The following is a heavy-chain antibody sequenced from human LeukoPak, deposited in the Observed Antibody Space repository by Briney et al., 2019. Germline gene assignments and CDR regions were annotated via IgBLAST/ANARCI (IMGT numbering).Heavy chain of an antibody. D-gene: IGHD2-21*01. CDR3: TRDLAGHFGGFYFDY. V-gene: IGHV4-39*07. Sequence: SETLSLTCTVSGGSISSSSYYWGWIRQPPGKGLEWIGSIYYSGSTYYNPSLKSRVTISVDTSKNQFSLKLSSVAAADTAVYYCTRDLAGHFGGFYFDYWGQGTLVTVSS. CDR1: GGSISSSSYY. J-gene: IGHJ4*02. CDR2: IYYSGST.